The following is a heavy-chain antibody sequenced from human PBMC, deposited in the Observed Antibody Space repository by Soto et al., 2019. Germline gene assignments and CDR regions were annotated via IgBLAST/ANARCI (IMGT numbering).Heavy chain of an antibody. V-gene: IGHV1-69*13. D-gene: IGHD4-17*01. CDR3: ARDRYGDYGDAFDI. J-gene: IGHJ3*02. CDR1: GGTFSSYA. CDR2: IIPIFGTA. Sequence: SVKVSCKASGGTFSSYAISWVRQAPGQGLEWMGGIIPIFGTANYAHKFQGRVTITADESTSTAYMELSSLRSEDTAVYYCARDRYGDYGDAFDIWGQGTMVTVSS.